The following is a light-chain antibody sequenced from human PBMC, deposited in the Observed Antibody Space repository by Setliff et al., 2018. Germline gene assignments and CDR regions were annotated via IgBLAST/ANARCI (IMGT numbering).Light chain of an antibody. Sequence: QSVLTQPPSASGSPGQSVTISCTGTSNDVSGYNYVSWYQQHPGKAPQLMIYDVSKRPSGVPDRFSGSKSGNTASLTVSGLQAEDEADYYCSSYAGSNHFGFGTGTKVTVL. V-gene: IGLV2-8*01. CDR3: SSYAGSNHFG. CDR2: DVS. J-gene: IGLJ1*01. CDR1: SNDVSGYNY.